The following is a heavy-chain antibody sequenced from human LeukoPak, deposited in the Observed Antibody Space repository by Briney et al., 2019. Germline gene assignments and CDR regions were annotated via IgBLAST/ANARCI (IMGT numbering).Heavy chain of an antibody. CDR2: INPNSGGT. CDR3: ARDRSLIIKDYYYYDMDV. CDR1: GYTFTGYY. J-gene: IGHJ6*02. V-gene: IGHV1-2*06. D-gene: IGHD2-8*01. Sequence: ASVKVSCKASGYTFTGYYMHWVRQAPGQAIEWMGRINPNSGGTNYAQKFQGRVSMTRDTSSSTAYMELSRLRSDDTAVYYCARDRSLIIKDYYYYDMDVWGQGTTVSVSS.